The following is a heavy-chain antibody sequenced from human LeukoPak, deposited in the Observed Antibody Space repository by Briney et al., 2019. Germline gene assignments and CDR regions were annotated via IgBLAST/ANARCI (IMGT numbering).Heavy chain of an antibody. CDR1: GFPFCDYG. CDR2: ISRNSGSI. J-gene: IGHJ6*03. CDR3: AKAGDYYYYYMDV. V-gene: IGHV3-9*01. Sequence: FLRIFCAGSGFPFCDYGLELVRQGSGKGLGLVSGISRNSGSIGYADSVKGRFTISRDNAKNSLYLQMNSLRAEDTALYYCAKAGDYYYYYMDVWGKGTTVTVSS.